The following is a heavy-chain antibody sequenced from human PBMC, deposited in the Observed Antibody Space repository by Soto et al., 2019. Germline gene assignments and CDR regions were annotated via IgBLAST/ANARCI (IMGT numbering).Heavy chain of an antibody. CDR2: IYYSGST. D-gene: IGHD3-16*01. CDR3: ASQGEVFDY. V-gene: IGHV4-39*01. CDR1: GGSISSSSYY. Sequence: QLQLQESGPGLVKPSETLSLTCTVSGGSISSSSYYWGWIRQPPGKGLEWIGSIYYSGSTYYNPSPKXRXTXXVDTSKNQFSLKLSSVTAADTAVYYCASQGEVFDYWGQGTLVTVSS. J-gene: IGHJ4*02.